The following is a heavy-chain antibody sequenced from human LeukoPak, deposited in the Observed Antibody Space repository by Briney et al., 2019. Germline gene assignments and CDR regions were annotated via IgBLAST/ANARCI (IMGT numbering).Heavy chain of an antibody. CDR1: GYTFTGYY. J-gene: IGHJ4*02. CDR3: ARPYDFWSGLPDY. D-gene: IGHD3-3*01. V-gene: IGHV1-2*02. Sequence: ASVKVSCKASGYTFTGYYMHWVRQAPGQGLEWMGWINPNSGGTNYAQKFQGRVTMTRDTSISTAYMELSRLRSDDTAVYYCARPYDFWSGLPDYWGQGTPVTVSS. CDR2: INPNSGGT.